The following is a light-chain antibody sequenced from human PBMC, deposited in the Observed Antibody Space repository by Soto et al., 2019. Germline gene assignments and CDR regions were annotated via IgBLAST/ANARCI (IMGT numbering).Light chain of an antibody. CDR3: QSYDSSLSAVV. CDR1: SSNIGAPYD. CDR2: GND. Sequence: QSVLTQPPSVSGAPGQRVTISCTGSSSNIGAPYDVHWYQQLPGTAPKVLISGNDNRPSGVPDRFSGSKSGTSASLAITGLQAEDEADYYCQSYDSSLSAVVFGGGTKLTVL. V-gene: IGLV1-40*01. J-gene: IGLJ2*01.